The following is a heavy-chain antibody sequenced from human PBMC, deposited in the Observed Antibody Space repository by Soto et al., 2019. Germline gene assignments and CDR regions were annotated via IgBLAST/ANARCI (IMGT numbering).Heavy chain of an antibody. CDR1: GFTFGDYA. D-gene: IGHD1-26*01. J-gene: IGHJ4*02. V-gene: IGHV3-49*03. CDR2: IRSKAYGGTT. Sequence: GGSLRLSCPASGFTFGDYAMSWFRQAPGKGLEWVGFIRSKAYGGTTEYAASGKGRFTISRDDSKSIAYLQMNSLKTEDTAVYYCITTYSGTPARPYLDLWGQGTPVTVSS. CDR3: ITTYSGTPARPYLDL.